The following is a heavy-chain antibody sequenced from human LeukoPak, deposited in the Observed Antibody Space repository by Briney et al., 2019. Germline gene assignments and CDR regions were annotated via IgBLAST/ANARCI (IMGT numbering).Heavy chain of an antibody. J-gene: IGHJ6*02. CDR2: IYYSGST. V-gene: IGHV4-31*03. CDR3: ARAPGYCSSTSCFYYYYYGVDV. Sequence: PSETLSLTCTVSGGSISSGGYYWSWIRQLPGKGLEWIGYIYYSGSTYYNPSLKSRVTISVDTSKNQFSLKLSSVTAADTAVYYCARAPGYCSSTSCFYYYYYGVDVWGQGTTVTVSS. CDR1: GGSISSGGYY. D-gene: IGHD2-2*01.